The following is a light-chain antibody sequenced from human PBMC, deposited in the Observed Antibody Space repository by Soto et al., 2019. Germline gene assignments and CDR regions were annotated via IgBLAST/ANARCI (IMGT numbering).Light chain of an antibody. J-gene: IGKJ1*01. CDR1: QSVSSN. V-gene: IGKV3-15*01. CDR3: QQYNNWWT. Sequence: ETVMTQSPDTLSVSPGERATISCRASQSVSSNLAWYQQKPGQAPRLLIYGASTRATGIPARFSGSGSGTEFTITSSSLQYEDFAVYYCQQYNNWWTFGQGTKVEIK. CDR2: GAS.